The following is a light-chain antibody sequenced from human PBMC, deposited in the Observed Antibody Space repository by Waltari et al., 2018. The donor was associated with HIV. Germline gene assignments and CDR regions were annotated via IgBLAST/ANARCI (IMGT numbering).Light chain of an antibody. CDR2: KAS. V-gene: IGKV1-5*03. J-gene: IGKJ1*01. CDR1: QSISNW. CDR3: QQYNSYWT. Sequence: DIQMTQSPSTLFASVGDRVTITCRASQSISNWLAWYQQKPGKAPKLLIYKASSLQSGDPSRFSGSGYGTEFTLTISSLQPDDFATYYCQQYNSYWTYGQGTKVEIK.